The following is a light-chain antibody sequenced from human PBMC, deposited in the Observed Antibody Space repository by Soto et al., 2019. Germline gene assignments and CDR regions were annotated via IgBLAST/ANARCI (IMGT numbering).Light chain of an antibody. CDR3: AAWDSNLGGPA. Sequence: QSVLTQPPSASGTPGQRVTISCSGSGSNIGSKYVYWYQQLPGTAPKLLMYRNNQRPSGVPDRFSGSKSGTSASLAISGLRSEDEADYHCAAWDSNLGGPAFGGGTKLTVL. CDR1: GSNIGSKY. CDR2: RNN. V-gene: IGLV1-47*01. J-gene: IGLJ2*01.